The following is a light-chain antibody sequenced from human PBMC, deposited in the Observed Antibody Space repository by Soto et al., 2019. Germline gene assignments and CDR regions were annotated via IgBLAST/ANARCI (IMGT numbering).Light chain of an antibody. V-gene: IGKV1-8*01. CDR2: AAS. Sequence: AIRMTQSPSSFSASTGDRVTITCRASQGISSYLAWYQQKPGKAPKLLIYAASTLQSGVPSRFSGSGSGTDFTLTISCLQSEDFATYYFQQYYSYPQTFGQGTPLEIK. J-gene: IGKJ2*01. CDR1: QGISSY. CDR3: QQYYSYPQT.